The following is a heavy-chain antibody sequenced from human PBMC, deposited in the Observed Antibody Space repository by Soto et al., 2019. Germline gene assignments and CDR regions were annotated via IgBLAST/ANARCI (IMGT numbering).Heavy chain of an antibody. CDR3: AKDVYYYDSSGYSGAFDI. Sequence: GASVKVSCKASGYTFTSYAMHWVRQAGGQRLEWMGWINAGNGNTKYSQKFQGRVTITRDTSASTAYMELSSLRSEDTAVYYCAKDVYYYDSSGYSGAFDICGKGTLVTVSS. V-gene: IGHV1-3*01. CDR1: GYTFTSYA. J-gene: IGHJ3*02. D-gene: IGHD3-22*01. CDR2: INAGNGNT.